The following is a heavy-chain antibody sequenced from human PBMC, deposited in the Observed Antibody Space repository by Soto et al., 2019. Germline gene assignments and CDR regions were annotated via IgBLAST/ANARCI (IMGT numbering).Heavy chain of an antibody. CDR3: AAGSFHNWFDP. CDR1: GYTFSSFG. Sequence: ASVKVSCKASGYTFSSFGLSWVLQAPGQGLEWVAWISAHTGNTNYAHKVQGRITLTTDTSSSTAYMELRSLRSDDTAIYYCAAGSFHNWFDPWGQGTLVTVSS. CDR2: ISAHTGNT. V-gene: IGHV1-18*01. J-gene: IGHJ5*02. D-gene: IGHD1-1*01.